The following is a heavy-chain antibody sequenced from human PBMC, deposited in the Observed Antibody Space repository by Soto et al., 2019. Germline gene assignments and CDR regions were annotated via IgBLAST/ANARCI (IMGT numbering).Heavy chain of an antibody. V-gene: IGHV4-39*01. D-gene: IGHD1-26*01. J-gene: IGHJ1*01. CDR2: IYYSGST. Sequence: PSETLSLTCTVSGGSISSSSYYWGWIRQPPGKGLEWIGSIYYSGSTYYNPSLKSRVTISVDTSKNQFSLKLSSVTAADTVVYYCARLRSGSYYTPEYFQHWGQGTLVTVS. CDR3: ARLRSGSYYTPEYFQH. CDR1: GGSISSSSYY.